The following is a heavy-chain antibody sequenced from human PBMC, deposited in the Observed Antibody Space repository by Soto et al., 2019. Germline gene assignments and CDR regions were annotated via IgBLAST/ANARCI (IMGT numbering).Heavy chain of an antibody. CDR2: IYYSGST. V-gene: IGHV4-59*01. CDR1: GGSISSYY. J-gene: IGHJ5*02. Sequence: SETLSLTCTVSGGSISSYYWSWIRQPPGKGLEWIGYIYYSGSTNYNPSLKSRVTISVDTSKDQFSLKLSSVTAADTAVYYCARGVVVSEFDPWGQGTLVTFS. D-gene: IGHD2-15*01. CDR3: ARGVVVSEFDP.